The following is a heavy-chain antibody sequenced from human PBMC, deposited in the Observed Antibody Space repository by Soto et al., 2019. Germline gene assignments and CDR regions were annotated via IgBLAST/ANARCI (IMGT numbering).Heavy chain of an antibody. CDR1: GGSISSYY. CDR2: IYYSGST. Sequence: SETLSLTCTVSGGSISSYYWSWIRQPPGKGLEWIWYIYYSGSTNYNPSLKSRVTISVDTSKNQFSLKLSSVTAADSAVYYCARQSLLPVYYYYYMDVWGKGTTVTVSS. J-gene: IGHJ6*03. V-gene: IGHV4-59*08. D-gene: IGHD1-26*01. CDR3: ARQSLLPVYYYYYMDV.